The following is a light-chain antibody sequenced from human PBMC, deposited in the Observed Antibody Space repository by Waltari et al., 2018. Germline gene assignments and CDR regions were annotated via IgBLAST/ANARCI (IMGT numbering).Light chain of an antibody. V-gene: IGLV2-8*01. CDR3: SSYAGSIVVI. CDR2: EVY. CDR1: SSDVGVYNF. Sequence: QSALTQPPSASGSPGQSVTISCTATSSDVGVYNFVSWYQQHPGQAPKPLFYEVYTRPAGVPDRYTGAQSGNTASRTVFGLQTEDEADYYCSSYAGSIVVIFGGGTKLPVL. J-gene: IGLJ2*01.